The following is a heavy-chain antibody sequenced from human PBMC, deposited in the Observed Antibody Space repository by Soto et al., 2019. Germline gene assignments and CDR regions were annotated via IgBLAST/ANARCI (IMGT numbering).Heavy chain of an antibody. CDR1: GFTFSSYA. CDR3: ARDGPKRFLEWSDYYYYGMDV. V-gene: IGHV3-30-3*01. CDR2: ISYDGSNK. D-gene: IGHD3-3*01. J-gene: IGHJ6*02. Sequence: ESGGGVVQPGRSLRLSCAASGFTFSSYAMHWVRQAPGKGLEWVAVISYDGSNKYYADSVKGRFTISRDNSKNTLYLQMNSLRAEDTAVYYCARDGPKRFLEWSDYYYYGMDVWGQGTTVTVSS.